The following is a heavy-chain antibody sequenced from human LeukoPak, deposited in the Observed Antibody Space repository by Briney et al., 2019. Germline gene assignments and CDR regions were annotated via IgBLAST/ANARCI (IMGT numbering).Heavy chain of an antibody. Sequence: SQALSLTCTVSGGSITSGSYYWNWIRQPAGKGLEWIGRFYSSGSTSCNPSLKSRVTILVDTSKNQFSLNLSSVTAADTAVYYCARDGLGGVWGKGTTVTISS. V-gene: IGHV4-61*02. CDR3: ARDGLGGV. CDR2: FYSSGST. D-gene: IGHD3-10*01. J-gene: IGHJ6*04. CDR1: GGSITSGSYY.